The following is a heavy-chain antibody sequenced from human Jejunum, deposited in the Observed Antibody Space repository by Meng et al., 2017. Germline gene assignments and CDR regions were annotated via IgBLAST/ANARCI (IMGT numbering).Heavy chain of an antibody. CDR2: IKGDGYST. D-gene: IGHD3-22*01. CDR3: ASGEGDSRYYFDY. Sequence: GGSLRLSCAASGFHFSNYWMHWVRQVPGKGLVWVSRIKGDGYSTSYADSVKGRFTISRDNPKSTLYLQMNSLRAEDTAVYYCASGEGDSRYYFDYWGQGILVTGAS. J-gene: IGHJ4*01. CDR1: GFHFSNYW. V-gene: IGHV3-74*01.